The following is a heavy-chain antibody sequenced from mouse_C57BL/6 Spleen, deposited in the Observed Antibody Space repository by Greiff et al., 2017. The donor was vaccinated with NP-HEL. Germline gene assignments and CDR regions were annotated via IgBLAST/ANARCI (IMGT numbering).Heavy chain of an antibody. CDR2: IYPGSGST. J-gene: IGHJ3*01. Sequence: QVQLQQPGAELVKPGASVKMSCKASGYTFTSYWITWVKQRPGQGLEWIGDIYPGSGSTNYNEKFKSKATLTVDTSSSTAYMQLSSLTSEDSAVYYCARWGSSGYVWFAYWGQGTLVTVSA. D-gene: IGHD3-2*02. CDR1: GYTFTSYW. CDR3: ARWGSSGYVWFAY. V-gene: IGHV1-55*01.